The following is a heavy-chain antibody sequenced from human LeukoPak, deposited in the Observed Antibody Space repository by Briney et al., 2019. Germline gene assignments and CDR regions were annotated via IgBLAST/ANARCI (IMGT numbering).Heavy chain of an antibody. CDR1: GGSISSGGYY. CDR3: ARDWRGVIFY. CDR2: IYYSGST. V-gene: IGHV4-31*03. J-gene: IGHJ4*02. Sequence: PSETLSLTCTVSGGSISSGGYYWSWIRQHPGKGLEWIGYIYYSGSTYYNPSLKSRVTISVDTSKNQFSLKLSSVTAADTAVYYCARDWRGVIFYWGQGTLVTVSS. D-gene: IGHD3-16*02.